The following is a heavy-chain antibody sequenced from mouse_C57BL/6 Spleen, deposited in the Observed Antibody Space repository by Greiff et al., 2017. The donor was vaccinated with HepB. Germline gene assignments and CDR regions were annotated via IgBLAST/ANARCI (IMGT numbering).Heavy chain of an antibody. CDR1: GFSLTSYG. V-gene: IGHV2-4*01. CDR2: IWSGGST. Sequence: VHLVESGPGLVQPSQCLSITCTVSGFSLTSYGVHWVRQPPGKGLEWLGVIWSGGSTDYNAAFISRLSISKDNSKSQVFFKMNSLQADDTAIYYCAKKTPYYAMDYWGQGTSVTVSS. CDR3: AKKTPYYAMDY. J-gene: IGHJ4*01.